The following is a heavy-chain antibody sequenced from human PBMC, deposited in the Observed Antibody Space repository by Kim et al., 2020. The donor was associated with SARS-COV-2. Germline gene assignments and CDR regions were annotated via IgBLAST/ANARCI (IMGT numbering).Heavy chain of an antibody. CDR1: GGSISSSSFY. J-gene: IGHJ5*02. CDR2: IYYSGST. V-gene: IGHV4-39*01. D-gene: IGHD6-19*01. CDR3: ARSEYRIAVAGIRINWFDP. Sequence: SETLSLTCTVSGGSISSSSFYWGWIRQPPGKGLEWIGSIYYSGSTHYSPSLRSRGTISVDTSKNQFSLKLSSVTATDTAVYYCARSEYRIAVAGIRINWFDPWGQGTLVTVSA.